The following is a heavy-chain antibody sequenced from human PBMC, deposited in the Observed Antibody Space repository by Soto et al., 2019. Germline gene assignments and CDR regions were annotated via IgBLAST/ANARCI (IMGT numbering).Heavy chain of an antibody. CDR1: GGTFKTFG. CDR2: IIPLLRTT. CDR3: ARDVLGGWVEKTYRAFDI. Sequence: QVQLVQSGAELKKPGSSVTVSCQASGGTFKTFGVSWVRQAPGQGLQWMGGIIPLLRTTDYAQNFQGRISISADESTNTVFMELTSLRSEDTAVYYCARDVLGGWVEKTYRAFDIWGKGTLVAVSS. D-gene: IGHD1-26*01. J-gene: IGHJ3*02. V-gene: IGHV1-69*01.